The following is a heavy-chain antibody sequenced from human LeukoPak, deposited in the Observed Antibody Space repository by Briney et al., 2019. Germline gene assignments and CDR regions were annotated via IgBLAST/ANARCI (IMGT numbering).Heavy chain of an antibody. D-gene: IGHD3-22*01. J-gene: IGHJ4*02. Sequence: GGSLRLSCAVSGFTFSTYEMNWVRQAPGKGLEWVSYIVPGGATIYYPDSVKGRFTIPRDDAKNSLSLQMNSLRAEDTAVYYCAKDIYSSGHDYWGQGTLVTVSS. V-gene: IGHV3-48*03. CDR2: IVPGGATI. CDR3: AKDIYSSGHDY. CDR1: GFTFSTYE.